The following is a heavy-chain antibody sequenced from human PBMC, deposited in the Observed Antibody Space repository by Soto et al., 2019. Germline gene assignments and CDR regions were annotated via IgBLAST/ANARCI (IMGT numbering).Heavy chain of an antibody. J-gene: IGHJ4*02. D-gene: IGHD3-10*01. V-gene: IGHV4-4*07. Sequence: QMQLQESGPGLVKPSETLSLTCTVSGGSIRDYYWPWIRQPAGKGLEWIGRIYSSGDTFYKPSLNSRVTMSVDMSKNQFSLNLSSVTAADTAVYYCARDHWTPGAGSGSYYMLDFWGQGILVTVSP. CDR3: ARDHWTPGAGSGSYYMLDF. CDR2: IYSSGDT. CDR1: GGSIRDYY.